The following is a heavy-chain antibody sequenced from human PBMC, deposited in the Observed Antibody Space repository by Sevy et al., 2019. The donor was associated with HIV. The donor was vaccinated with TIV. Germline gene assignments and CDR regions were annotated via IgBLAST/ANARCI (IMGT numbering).Heavy chain of an antibody. CDR2: ISSSGSTI. J-gene: IGHJ4*02. V-gene: IGHV3-11*04. Sequence: GGSLRLSCAASGFTFSDYYMSWIRQAPGKGLEWVSYISSSGSTIYYADSVKGRFTISRDNAKNSLYLQMSSLRAEDTAVYYCARDLPPSATVVPHFDYWGQGTLVTVSS. CDR1: GFTFSDYY. CDR3: ARDLPPSATVVPHFDY. D-gene: IGHD2-21*01.